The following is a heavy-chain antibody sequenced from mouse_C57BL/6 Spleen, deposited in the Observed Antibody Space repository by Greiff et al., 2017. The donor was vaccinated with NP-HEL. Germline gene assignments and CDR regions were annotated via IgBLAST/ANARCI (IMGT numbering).Heavy chain of an antibody. D-gene: IGHD1-1*01. V-gene: IGHV1-55*01. CDR2: IYPGSGST. J-gene: IGHJ2*01. CDR1: GYTFTSYW. CDR3: ARWITTVVAEMGPFDY. Sequence: QVQLKQPGAELVKPGASVKMSCKASGYTFTSYWITWVKQRPGQGLEWIGDIYPGSGSTNYNEKFKSKATLTVDTSSSTAYMQLSSLTSEDSAVYYCARWITTVVAEMGPFDYWGQGTTLTVSS.